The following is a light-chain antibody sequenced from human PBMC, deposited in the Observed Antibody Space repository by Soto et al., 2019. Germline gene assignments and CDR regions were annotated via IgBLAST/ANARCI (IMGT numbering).Light chain of an antibody. Sequence: DIQLTQSPSVLSASVGDTVTITCRASQALSNYLAWYQQKPGKAPDLLIYSASTLQSGVPSRFSGSGSETEFSLTIRALQPEDVATYYCQQLSRYPLTFGGGNKVDIK. J-gene: IGKJ4*01. CDR2: SAS. CDR3: QQLSRYPLT. V-gene: IGKV1-9*01. CDR1: QALSNY.